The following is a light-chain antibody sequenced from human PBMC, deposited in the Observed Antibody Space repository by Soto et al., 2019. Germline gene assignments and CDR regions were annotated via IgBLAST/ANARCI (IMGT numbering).Light chain of an antibody. CDR3: TSYTGSRSLVV. CDR1: SSDIGSYNY. V-gene: IGLV2-14*01. J-gene: IGLJ2*01. CDR2: EVS. Sequence: QSALTQPASVSASPRQSITISCTGTSSDIGSYNYVSWYRHHPGKAPQLMIYEVSHRPSGISHRFSGSKSGNTASLTISGLQAEDEGYYYCTSYTGSRSLVVFGGGTKLTVL.